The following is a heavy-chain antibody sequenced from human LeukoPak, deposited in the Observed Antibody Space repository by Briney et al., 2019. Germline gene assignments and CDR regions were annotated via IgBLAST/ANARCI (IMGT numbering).Heavy chain of an antibody. J-gene: IGHJ5*02. CDR2: IYYSGST. V-gene: IGHV4-39*01. CDR3: ASNIVTIFGVVIGNWFDP. CDR1: GGSISNTSYY. Sequence: SETLSLTCTVSGGSISNTSYYWGRIRQPPGKGLEWIGSIYYSGSTYYDPSLKSRVTISVNTSKNQFSLKLTSVTAADTAVYYCASNIVTIFGVVIGNWFDPWGQGTLVTVSS. D-gene: IGHD3-3*01.